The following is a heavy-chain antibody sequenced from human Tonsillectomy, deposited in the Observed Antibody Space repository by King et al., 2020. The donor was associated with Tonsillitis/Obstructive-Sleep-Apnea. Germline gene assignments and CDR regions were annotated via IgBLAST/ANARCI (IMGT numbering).Heavy chain of an antibody. D-gene: IGHD2-8*02. Sequence: VQLVESGGGLVQPGGSLRLSCAASGFTFSSYWMSWVRQAPGKGLEWVANINQDGSEKYYVDSVKGRFTISRDNAKNSLYLQMNSLRAEDTAVYYCARVKPKFVLVVYAPHFDYWGQGTLVTVSS. V-gene: IGHV3-7*04. CDR3: ARVKPKFVLVVYAPHFDY. CDR2: INQDGSEK. CDR1: GFTFSSYW. J-gene: IGHJ4*02.